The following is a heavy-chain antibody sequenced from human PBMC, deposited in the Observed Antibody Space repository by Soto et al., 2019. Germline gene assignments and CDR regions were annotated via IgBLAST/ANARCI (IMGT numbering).Heavy chain of an antibody. J-gene: IGHJ4*02. Sequence: PAETLSLTCAVYGGSFSGYYWSWIRQPPGKGLEWIGEINHGGSTNYNPSLKSRVTISVDTSKNQFSLKLSSVTAADTAVYYCARLPFWRGYYMGFEYWGQGSLVTVSS. V-gene: IGHV4-34*01. CDR1: GGSFSGYY. D-gene: IGHD3-3*01. CDR3: ARLPFWRGYYMGFEY. CDR2: INHGGST.